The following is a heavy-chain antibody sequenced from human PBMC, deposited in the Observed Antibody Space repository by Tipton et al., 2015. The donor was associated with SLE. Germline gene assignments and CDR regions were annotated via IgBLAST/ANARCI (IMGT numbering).Heavy chain of an antibody. Sequence: RSLRLSCAASGFTFSSYAMHWVRQAPGKGLEWVAVISYDGSNKYYADSVKGRFTISRDNSKNTLYLQMNSLRAEDTAVYYCASPRGVGATEAFDIWGQGTMVTVSS. D-gene: IGHD1-26*01. CDR2: ISYDGSNK. J-gene: IGHJ3*02. V-gene: IGHV3-30-3*01. CDR1: GFTFSSYA. CDR3: ASPRGVGATEAFDI.